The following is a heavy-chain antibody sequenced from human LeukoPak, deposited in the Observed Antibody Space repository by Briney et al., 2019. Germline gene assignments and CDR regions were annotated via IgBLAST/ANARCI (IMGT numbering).Heavy chain of an antibody. V-gene: IGHV4-59*01. CDR1: GGSISSYY. CDR2: IYYSGST. J-gene: IGHJ6*02. D-gene: IGHD6-25*01. Sequence: PSETLSLTCTVSGGSISSYYWSWIRQPPGKGLEWIGYIYYSGSTNYNPSLKSRVTISVDTSKNQFSLKLSSVTAADTAVYYCARDRGAATDYYYYGMVVWGQGTTVTVSS. CDR3: ARDRGAATDYYYYGMVV.